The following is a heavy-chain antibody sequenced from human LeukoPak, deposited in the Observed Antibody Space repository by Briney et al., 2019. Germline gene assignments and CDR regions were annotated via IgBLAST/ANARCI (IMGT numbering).Heavy chain of an antibody. Sequence: SETLSLTCAVSGGSFSGYYWSWIRQPPGKGLEWIGEINHSGSTNYNPSLKSRVTISVDTSKNQFSLKLSSVTAADTAVYYCARVWYPRLTIDNWGQGTLVTVSS. D-gene: IGHD4/OR15-4a*01. V-gene: IGHV4-34*01. CDR3: ARVWYPRLTIDN. CDR2: INHSGST. CDR1: GGSFSGYY. J-gene: IGHJ4*02.